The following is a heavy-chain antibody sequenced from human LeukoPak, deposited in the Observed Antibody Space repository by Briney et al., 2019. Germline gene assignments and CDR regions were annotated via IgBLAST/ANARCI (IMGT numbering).Heavy chain of an antibody. CDR2: IIPIFGTA. CDR3: ARDQGVTTLGDKDDNWFDP. CDR1: GGTFSSYA. D-gene: IGHD4-11*01. V-gene: IGHV1-69*01. Sequence: GSSVKVSCKASGGTFSSYAISWVRQAPGQGLEWMGGIIPIFGTANYAQKFRGRVTITADESTSTAYMELSSLRSEDTAVYYCARDQGVTTLGDKDDNWFDPWGQGTLVTVSS. J-gene: IGHJ5*02.